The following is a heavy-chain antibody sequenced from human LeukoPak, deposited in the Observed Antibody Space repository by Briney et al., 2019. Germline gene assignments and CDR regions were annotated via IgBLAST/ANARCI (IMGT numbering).Heavy chain of an antibody. V-gene: IGHV3-23*01. CDR3: AKGSFYDILTGYSLDY. J-gene: IGHJ4*02. CDR1: GFTCSTYV. D-gene: IGHD3-9*01. Sequence: GGSLRLSCAASGFTCSTYVMSWVRQAPGKGLEWLSLILHNGDSTYYADSVKGRFTISRDNSKNTLFLQMNNLRAEDTAVYYCAKGSFYDILTGYSLDYWGQGTLVTVSS. CDR2: ILHNGDST.